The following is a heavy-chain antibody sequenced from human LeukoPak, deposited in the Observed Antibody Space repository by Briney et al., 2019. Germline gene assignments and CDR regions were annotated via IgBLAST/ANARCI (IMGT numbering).Heavy chain of an antibody. CDR2: ITTTGSTI. V-gene: IGHV3-48*01. CDR3: KSGGAAPGSFDN. Sequence: GGSLRLSCAATGFTFTSYSMNWVRQAPGKGLEWLSCITTTGSTIYYADSVKGRFTVSRDNAKNSLYLQMNSLRVEDTAVYYCKSGGAAPGSFDNWGQGTLVTVSP. D-gene: IGHD6-13*01. CDR1: GFTFTSYS. J-gene: IGHJ4*02.